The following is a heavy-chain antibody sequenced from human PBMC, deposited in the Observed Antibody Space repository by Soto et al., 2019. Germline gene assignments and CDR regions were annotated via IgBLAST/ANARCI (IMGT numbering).Heavy chain of an antibody. V-gene: IGHV1-18*01. CDR2: IIASNGNT. CDR3: ARESRIICHDS. Sequence: QVQLVQSGAEVKKPGASGKVSCKASGYTFTRYGISWVRQAPVQGLEWMGCIIASNGNTNSAQKLQGRVTMTPDTTTRTAYMELRLLRSDDTAVYYCARESRIICHDSWCKGTLVTVPS. J-gene: IGHJ4*02. CDR1: GYTFTRYG.